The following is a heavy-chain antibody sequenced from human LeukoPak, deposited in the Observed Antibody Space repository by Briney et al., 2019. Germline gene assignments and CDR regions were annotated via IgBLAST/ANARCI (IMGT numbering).Heavy chain of an antibody. CDR1: GFTFSSYA. CDR3: ARDRAAKARIGGMDV. CDR2: ISGSGGST. Sequence: PGGSLRLSCAASGFTFSSYAMSWVRQAPGKGLEWVSAISGSGGSTYYADSVKGRFTISRDNGRNLLFLQMNSLRVEDTATYYCARDRAAKARIGGMDVWGQGTTVTVSS. D-gene: IGHD5-12*01. J-gene: IGHJ6*02. V-gene: IGHV3-23*01.